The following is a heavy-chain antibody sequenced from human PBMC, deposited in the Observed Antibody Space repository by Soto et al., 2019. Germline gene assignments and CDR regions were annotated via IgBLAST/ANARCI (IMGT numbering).Heavy chain of an antibody. CDR2: ITSSGSYT. Sequence: GGSLRLSCAASGLTFSDCYMSWIRQAPGKGLEWVSYITSSGSYTKYAGSVQGRFTISRDNAKNSLYLQMNSLRAEDTAVYYCARELDGIDAWGQGTTVTVSS. V-gene: IGHV3-11*05. J-gene: IGHJ6*02. CDR1: GLTFSDCY. CDR3: ARELDGIDA.